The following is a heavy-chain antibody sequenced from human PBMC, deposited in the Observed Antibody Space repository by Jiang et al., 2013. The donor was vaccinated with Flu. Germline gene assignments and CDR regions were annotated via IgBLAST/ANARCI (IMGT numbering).Heavy chain of an antibody. V-gene: IGHV4-59*11. Sequence: GPGLVKPSETLSLTCTVSGGSISSHYWSWIRQPPGKGLEWIGYIYYSGSTNYNPSPKSRVTISVDTSKNQFSLKLSSVTAADTAVYYCARDFKDFWSGYPRVDYYYMDVWGKGTTVTVSS. CDR3: ARDFKDFWSGYPRVDYYYMDV. J-gene: IGHJ6*03. CDR1: GGSISSHY. D-gene: IGHD3-3*01. CDR2: IYYSGST.